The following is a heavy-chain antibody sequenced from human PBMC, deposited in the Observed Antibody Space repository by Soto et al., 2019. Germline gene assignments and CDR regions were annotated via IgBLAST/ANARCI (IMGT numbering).Heavy chain of an antibody. CDR3: ARGPGGYSSGIYYYGMDV. V-gene: IGHV1-18*01. Sequence: ASVKVSCKASGYTFTSYGISWARQAPGQGLEWMGWISAYNGNTNYAQKLQGRVTMTTDTSTSTAYMELRSLRSDDTAVYYCARGPGGYSSGIYYYGMDVWGQGTTVTVSS. D-gene: IGHD6-19*01. CDR1: GYTFTSYG. J-gene: IGHJ6*02. CDR2: ISAYNGNT.